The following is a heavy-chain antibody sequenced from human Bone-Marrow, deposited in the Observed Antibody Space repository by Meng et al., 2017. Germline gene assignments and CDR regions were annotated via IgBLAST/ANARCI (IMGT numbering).Heavy chain of an antibody. Sequence: GESLKISCAASGFTVSSNYMSWVRQAPGKGLEWVSVIYSGGSTYYADSVKGRFTISRDNSKNTLYLQMNSLRAEDTAVYYCARDRAMITTWYVQANYFYGMDVWGQGTTVTVSS. CDR1: GFTVSSNY. CDR3: ARDRAMITTWYVQANYFYGMDV. J-gene: IGHJ6*02. V-gene: IGHV3-53*05. D-gene: IGHD6-13*01. CDR2: IYSGGST.